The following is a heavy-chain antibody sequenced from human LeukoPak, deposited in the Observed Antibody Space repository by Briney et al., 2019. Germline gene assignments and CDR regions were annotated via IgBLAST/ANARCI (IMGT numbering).Heavy chain of an antibody. Sequence: GGSLRLSCAASGFTFSSYSMNWVRQAPGKGLEWASSISTSSSYIYYADSVKGRFTISRDNAKNSLYLQMNSLRAEDTAVYYCARDGYCSGGSCYSYGYFDYWGQGTLVTVSS. CDR2: ISTSSSYI. CDR1: GFTFSSYS. V-gene: IGHV3-21*01. J-gene: IGHJ4*02. CDR3: ARDGYCSGGSCYSYGYFDY. D-gene: IGHD2-15*01.